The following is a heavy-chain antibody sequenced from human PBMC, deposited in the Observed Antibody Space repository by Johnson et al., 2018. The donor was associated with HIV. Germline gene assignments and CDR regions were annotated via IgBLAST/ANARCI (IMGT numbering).Heavy chain of an antibody. Sequence: VQLVESGGRVVRPGGSLRLSCVASGFTFDDYGMSWVRQAPGKGLEWVSGINWNGGSTGYADSVKGRFTISRDNAKNSLYLQMNSLRAEDTAVYYCARERAGQHLGLDDAFDIWGQGTLVTVSS. CDR3: ARERAGQHLGLDDAFDI. CDR2: INWNGGST. CDR1: GFTFDDYG. J-gene: IGHJ3*02. D-gene: IGHD6-13*01. V-gene: IGHV3-20*04.